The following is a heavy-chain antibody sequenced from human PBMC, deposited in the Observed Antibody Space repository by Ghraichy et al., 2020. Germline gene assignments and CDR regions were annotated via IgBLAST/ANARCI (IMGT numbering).Heavy chain of an antibody. CDR2: FDPEDGET. D-gene: IGHD4-17*01. V-gene: IGHV1-24*01. Sequence: ASVKVSFKVSGYTLTELSMHWVRQAPGKGLEWMGGFDPEDGETIYAQKFQGRVTMTEDTSTDTAYMELSSLRSEDTAVYYCATSYRYGDPTYFDYWGQGTLVTVSS. CDR1: GYTLTELS. J-gene: IGHJ4*02. CDR3: ATSYRYGDPTYFDY.